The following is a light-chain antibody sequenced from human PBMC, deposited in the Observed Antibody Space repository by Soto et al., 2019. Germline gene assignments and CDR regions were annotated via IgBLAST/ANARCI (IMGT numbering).Light chain of an antibody. Sequence: SYELTQPPSVAVAPGETASITCGGNNIGSKSVHWYQQKPGQAPVLVIYYDDDRPSGIPERFSGSNSGNTGTLTISRVEAGDEADYYCQVWDTGSDHLVFGGGTKLTVL. CDR1: NIGSKS. J-gene: IGLJ2*01. CDR2: YDD. V-gene: IGLV3-21*04. CDR3: QVWDTGSDHLV.